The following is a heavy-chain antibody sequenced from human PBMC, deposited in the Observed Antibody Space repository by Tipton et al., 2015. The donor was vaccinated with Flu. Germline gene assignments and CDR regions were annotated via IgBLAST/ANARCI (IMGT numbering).Heavy chain of an antibody. Sequence: TLSLTCTVSGGSINSYYWSWIRQSAGKGLEWIGRIYSSGSTNYNPSLKSRVTISTDTPKNQLSLKVTSVTAADTAVYYCARSLEDQLEAFDVWGQGTMVTVSS. J-gene: IGHJ3*01. CDR1: GGSINSYY. CDR3: ARSLEDQLEAFDV. D-gene: IGHD2-2*01. CDR2: IYSSGST. V-gene: IGHV4-4*07.